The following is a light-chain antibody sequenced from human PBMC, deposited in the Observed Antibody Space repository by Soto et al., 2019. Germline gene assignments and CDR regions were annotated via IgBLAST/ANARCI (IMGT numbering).Light chain of an antibody. J-gene: IGKJ4*01. CDR2: GAY. CDR1: QRVSSNY. CDR3: QQYGSSPPLT. V-gene: IGKV3-20*01. Sequence: EIVLTQSPGTLSLSPGERATLSCTASQRVSSNYLAWHQQKPGQAPRLLIYGAYSRATGIPDRFSGSWSGTDFTLTISRLEPEDFVVYYCQQYGSSPPLTFGGGTKVEIK.